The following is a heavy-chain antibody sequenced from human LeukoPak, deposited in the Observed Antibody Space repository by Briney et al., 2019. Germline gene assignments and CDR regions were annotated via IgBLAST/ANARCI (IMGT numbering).Heavy chain of an antibody. CDR2: ISSSGSTI. V-gene: IGHV3-48*03. CDR1: GFTFSSYE. D-gene: IGHD6-19*01. J-gene: IGHJ3*02. CDR3: AREGQWRSFDI. Sequence: PGGSLRLSCAASGFTFSSYEMNWVRQAPGKGPEWVSYISSSGSTIYYADSVKGRFTISRDNAKNSLYLQMNSLRAEDTAVYYCAREGQWRSFDIWGQGTMVTVSS.